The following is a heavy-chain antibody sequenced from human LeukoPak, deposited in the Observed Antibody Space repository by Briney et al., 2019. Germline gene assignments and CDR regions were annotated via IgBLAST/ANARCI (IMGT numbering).Heavy chain of an antibody. CDR2: ITSDGTDT. CDR1: GFSFNSYW. CDR3: ARAKGIAAAGTRVDY. Sequence: GGSLRLSCAASGFSFNSYWMHWVRQVPGKGPVWVSRITSDGTDTSYADSVKGRFSNSRDNAKNTLYLQMNSLRAEDTAVYYCARAKGIAAAGTRVDYWGQGTLVTVSS. D-gene: IGHD6-13*01. J-gene: IGHJ4*02. V-gene: IGHV3-74*01.